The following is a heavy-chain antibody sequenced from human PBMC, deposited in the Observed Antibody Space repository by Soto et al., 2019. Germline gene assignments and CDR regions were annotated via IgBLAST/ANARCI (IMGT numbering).Heavy chain of an antibody. CDR1: GFTFSSYA. J-gene: IGHJ4*02. V-gene: IGHV3-30-3*01. CDR2: ISYDGSNK. D-gene: IGHD6-13*01. Sequence: GGSLRLSCAASGFTFSSYAMHWVRQAPGKGLEWVAVISYDGSNKYYADSVKGRFTISRDNSKNTLYLQMNSLRAEDTAVYYCARVQAASSSWVMDYWGQGTLVTVSS. CDR3: ARVQAASSSWVMDY.